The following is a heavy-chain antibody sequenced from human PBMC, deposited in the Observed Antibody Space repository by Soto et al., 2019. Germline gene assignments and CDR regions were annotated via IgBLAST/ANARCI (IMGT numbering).Heavy chain of an antibody. D-gene: IGHD6-6*01. Sequence: QVELQESGPGLVKPSQPLSLTCTVSGGSISSGGYYWSWIRQHPGKGLEWIGYIYYSGSTYYNPSLKSRVTISVDTSKNQLSLKLSSVTAADTAVYCCARVDISSSGRAFDIWGQGTMVTVSS. CDR3: ARVDISSSGRAFDI. J-gene: IGHJ3*02. V-gene: IGHV4-31*03. CDR2: IYYSGST. CDR1: GGSISSGGYY.